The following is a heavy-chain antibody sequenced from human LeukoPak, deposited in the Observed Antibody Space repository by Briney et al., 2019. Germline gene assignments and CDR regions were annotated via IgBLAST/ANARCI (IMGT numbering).Heavy chain of an antibody. V-gene: IGHV4-59*08. J-gene: IGHJ3*02. D-gene: IGHD3-10*01. CDR2: IYYSGST. Sequence: SETLSLTCTVSGGSISSYYWSWIRQPPGKGLEWIGYIYYSGSTNYNPSLKSRVTISVDTSKNQFSLKLSSVTAADTAVYYCARLNYYGSGSYQPLDAFDTWGQGTMVTVSS. CDR1: GGSISSYY. CDR3: ARLNYYGSGSYQPLDAFDT.